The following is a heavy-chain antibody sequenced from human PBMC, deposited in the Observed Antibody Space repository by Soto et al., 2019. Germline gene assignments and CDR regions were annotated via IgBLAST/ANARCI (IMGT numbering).Heavy chain of an antibody. Sequence: SETLSRTCAVSCYSISSGYYWGWIRHPPWKGLEWIGSIYHSGSTYYNPSLKSRVTISVDTSKNQFSMKLSSVTAADTTVYYCARDSSYYDSIGYFDYWGQGTLVTFSS. CDR3: ARDSSYYDSIGYFDY. D-gene: IGHD3-22*01. V-gene: IGHV4-38-2*02. CDR1: CYSISSGYY. CDR2: IYHSGST. J-gene: IGHJ4*02.